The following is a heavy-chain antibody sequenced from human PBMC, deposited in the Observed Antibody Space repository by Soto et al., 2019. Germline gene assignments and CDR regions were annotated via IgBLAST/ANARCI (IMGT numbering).Heavy chain of an antibody. V-gene: IGHV4-59*01. D-gene: IGHD3-10*01. CDR2: IFSSANT. Sequence: SETLCLTCTGSGTSLSPYYWTWIRQPPGKGLEWIGYIFSSANTNYNLSLQRRVTISVDTSQYQLSLKLSSGTAAGKPAYDSAREYYDGTASCSDLDGWGQGTTGTVSS. J-gene: IGHJ6*02. CDR3: AREYYDGTASCSDLDG. CDR1: GTSLSPYY.